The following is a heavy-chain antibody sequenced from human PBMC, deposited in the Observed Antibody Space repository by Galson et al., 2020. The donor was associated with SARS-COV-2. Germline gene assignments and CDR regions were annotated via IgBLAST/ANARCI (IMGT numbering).Heavy chain of an antibody. CDR2: IYPSDSDT. J-gene: IGHJ4*02. CDR3: ARQSSDSSGYYYVGIDY. V-gene: IGHV5-51*01. Sequence: GESLKISCTGSGYSFNRYWIGWVRQMPGKGLEWVGIIYPSDSDTRYSPSFQGQVTISADKSISTAYLQWSSLKASDTAMYYCARQSSDSSGYYYVGIDYWGQGTLVTVSA. CDR1: GYSFNRYW. D-gene: IGHD3-22*01.